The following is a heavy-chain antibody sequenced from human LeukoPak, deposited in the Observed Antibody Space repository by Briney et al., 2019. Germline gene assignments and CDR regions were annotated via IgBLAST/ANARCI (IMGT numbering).Heavy chain of an antibody. D-gene: IGHD5-12*01. CDR3: ATSLPSRVDIVATANY. CDR2: IIPIFGTA. CDR1: GGTFSSYA. V-gene: IGHV1-69*05. J-gene: IGHJ4*02. Sequence: GASVKVPCKASGGTFSSYAISWVRQAPGQGLEWMGRIIPIFGTANYAQKFQGRVTITTDESTSTAYMELSSLRSEDTAVYYCATSLPSRVDIVATANYWGQGTLVTVSS.